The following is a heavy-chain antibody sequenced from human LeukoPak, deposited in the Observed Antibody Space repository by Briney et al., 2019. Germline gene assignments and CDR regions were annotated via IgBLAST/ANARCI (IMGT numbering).Heavy chain of an antibody. V-gene: IGHV3-23*01. Sequence: GGSLRLSCAASGFTFSSYAMSWVRQAPGKGLEWVSAISGSGGSTYYADSVKGRFTISRDTSKNTLYLQMNSLRAEDTAVYYCAKAPPKYYDSSGGPFDYWGQGALVTVSS. CDR2: ISGSGGST. CDR3: AKAPPKYYDSSGGPFDY. CDR1: GFTFSSYA. D-gene: IGHD3-22*01. J-gene: IGHJ4*02.